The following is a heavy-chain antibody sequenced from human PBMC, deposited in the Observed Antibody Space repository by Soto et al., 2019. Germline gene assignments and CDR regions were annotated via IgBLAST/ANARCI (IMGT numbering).Heavy chain of an antibody. CDR3: ARGQEGVVATH. V-gene: IGHV4-34*01. CDR2: IKDGGLT. CDR1: GGSLSGYY. J-gene: IGHJ4*01. Sequence: QVQLQQWGAGLLKPSETLSLTCVVYGGSLSGYYWSWIRQPPGKGLEWIGEIKDGGLTNYSPSLKSRATISADTPKNQFSLKLHSVTAADRAVYYCARGQEGVVATHWDHGTLVTVSS. D-gene: IGHD5-12*01.